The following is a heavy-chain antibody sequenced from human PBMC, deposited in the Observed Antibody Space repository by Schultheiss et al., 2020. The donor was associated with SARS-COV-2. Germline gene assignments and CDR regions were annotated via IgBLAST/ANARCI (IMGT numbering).Heavy chain of an antibody. D-gene: IGHD3-3*01. Sequence: ESLKISCAASGFTFTNYAMSWVRQAPGKGLEWIGEISHGGSTNYNPSLKSRLTISLHTSTDQFSLNLTSVTAADTAVYYCTRVLPTFGVVFGNYYIAMDVWGHGTTVTVSS. CDR1: GFTFTNYA. CDR3: TRVLPTFGVVFGNYYIAMDV. CDR2: ISHGGST. J-gene: IGHJ6*02. V-gene: IGHV4-34*01.